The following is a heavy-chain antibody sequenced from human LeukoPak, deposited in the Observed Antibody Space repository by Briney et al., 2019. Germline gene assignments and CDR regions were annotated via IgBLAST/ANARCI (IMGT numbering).Heavy chain of an antibody. CDR2: INTSGGST. CDR3: ARVAAGMRAFDY. J-gene: IGHJ4*02. Sequence: ASVEVSCKASGYTFTSYYMHWVRQAPGQGLEWMGIINTSGGSTNYAQKFQGRVTMTRDTSTSTVYMELSSLISEDTAVYYCARVAAGMRAFDYWGQGTLVTVSS. D-gene: IGHD6-13*01. V-gene: IGHV1-46*01. CDR1: GYTFTSYY.